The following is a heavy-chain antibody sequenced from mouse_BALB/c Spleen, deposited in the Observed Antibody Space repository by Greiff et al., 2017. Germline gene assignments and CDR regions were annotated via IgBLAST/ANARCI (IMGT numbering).Heavy chain of an antibody. CDR1: GFNIKDTY. Sequence: VQLKESGAELVKPGASVKLSCTASGFNIKDTYMHWVKQRPEQGLEWIGRIDPANGNTKYDPKFQGKATITADTSSNTAYLQLSSLTSEDTAVYYCAREGYGNWFAYWGQGTLVTVSA. D-gene: IGHD2-1*01. CDR3: AREGYGNWFAY. J-gene: IGHJ3*01. CDR2: IDPANGNT. V-gene: IGHV14-3*02.